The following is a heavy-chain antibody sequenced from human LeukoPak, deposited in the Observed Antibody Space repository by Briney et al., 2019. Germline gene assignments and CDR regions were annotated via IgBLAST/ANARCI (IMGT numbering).Heavy chain of an antibody. J-gene: IGHJ6*03. CDR1: AGSISPDY. D-gene: IGHD3-3*01. V-gene: IGHV4-59*08. Sequence: SETLSLTYTVSAGSISPDYWSWIRQPPGKGLQWIGYIHYSGRTDYNPSLQSRVTISVDTSKNQFSLKLSSVTAADTAVYYCARVKAKGPATYYDFWSGYSDYYYYMDVWGKGTTVTVSS. CDR2: IHYSGRT. CDR3: ARVKAKGPATYYDFWSGYSDYYYYMDV.